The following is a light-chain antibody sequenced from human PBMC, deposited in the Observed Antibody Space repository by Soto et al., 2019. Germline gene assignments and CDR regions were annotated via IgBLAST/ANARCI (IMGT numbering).Light chain of an antibody. CDR3: RQRYNWPLT. CDR2: DAF. CDR1: QSIGNS. V-gene: IGKV3-11*01. Sequence: TVLTQSPATLSLSPGERATLSCKASQSIGNSLGWFQQKPGQAPRLLIDDAFNRATGIPARFTGRGSGSDFTLTVSSPEPEDFGVYYCRQRYNWPLTFGGGTKVEIK. J-gene: IGKJ4*01.